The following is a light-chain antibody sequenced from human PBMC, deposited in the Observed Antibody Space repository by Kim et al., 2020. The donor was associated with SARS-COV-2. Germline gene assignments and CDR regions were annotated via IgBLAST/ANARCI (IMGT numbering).Light chain of an antibody. V-gene: IGLV3-1*01. Sequence: SYELTQPPSVSVSPGQTASITCSGDEMGDKSAFWYQHKPGQSPIVVIYQHTKRPSGIPERFSGSISGSTATLTISGTQPTDEAEYYCQAWDSGTALLFGGGTKLTVL. J-gene: IGLJ2*01. CDR2: QHT. CDR1: EMGDKS. CDR3: QAWDSGTALL.